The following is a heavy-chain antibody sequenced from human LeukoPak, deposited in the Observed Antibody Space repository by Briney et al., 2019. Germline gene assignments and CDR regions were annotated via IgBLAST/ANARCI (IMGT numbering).Heavy chain of an antibody. V-gene: IGHV4-39*01. Sequence: SETLSLTCAVSGVSIGSNIYFWGWIRQPPGKGLEWIGSIYNPWSTFYNPSLRSWVTISIDTSKNQFSLKLSSVTAADTAVYYCARHQQWELTFDYWGQGTLVTVSS. CDR3: ARHQQWELTFDY. CDR1: GVSIGSNIYF. CDR2: IYNPWST. D-gene: IGHD1-26*01. J-gene: IGHJ4*02.